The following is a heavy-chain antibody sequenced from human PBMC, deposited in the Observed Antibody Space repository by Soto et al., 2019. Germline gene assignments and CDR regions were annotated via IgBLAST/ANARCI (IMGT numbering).Heavy chain of an antibody. V-gene: IGHV1-18*01. D-gene: IGHD2-15*01. Sequence: ASVKVSCTASGYTFTSYGISWVRQAPGQGLEWMGWISAYNGNTNYAQKLQGRVTMTTDTSTSTAYMELRSLRSDDTAVYYCARVPRGYCSGGSCFSVVPWGQGTLVTVSS. CDR2: ISAYNGNT. CDR1: GYTFTSYG. CDR3: ARVPRGYCSGGSCFSVVP. J-gene: IGHJ5*02.